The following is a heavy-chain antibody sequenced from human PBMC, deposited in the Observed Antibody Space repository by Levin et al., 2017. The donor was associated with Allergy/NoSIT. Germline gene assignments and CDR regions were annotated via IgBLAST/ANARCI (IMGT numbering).Heavy chain of an antibody. J-gene: IGHJ5*02. CDR1: GFSLTTRGMC. D-gene: IGHD3-22*01. CDR2: IDWDDDK. CDR3: ERMSYYDSSGYYIGRGWFDP. Sequence: SGPTLVKPTQTLTLTCTFSGFSLTTRGMCVTWIRQPPGKALEWLALIDWDDDKYYSTSLKTRLTISRDTSKHQVVFTMTNMDPMDTATPYCERMSYYDSSGYYIGRGWFDPWGQGTLVTVSS. V-gene: IGHV2-70*01.